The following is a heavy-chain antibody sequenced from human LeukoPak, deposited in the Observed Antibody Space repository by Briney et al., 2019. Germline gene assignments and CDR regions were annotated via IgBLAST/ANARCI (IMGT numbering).Heavy chain of an antibody. CDR1: GGSFSGYY. J-gene: IGHJ5*02. Sequence: SETLSLTCAVYGGSFSGYYWGWIRQPPGKGLEWIGEINHSGSTNSNPSLKSRVTISVDTSKNQFSMKLISVTAADTGVYYCARGLFRILWFGVGWFDPWGQGTLVTVSS. CDR3: ARGLFRILWFGVGWFDP. D-gene: IGHD3-10*01. V-gene: IGHV4-34*01. CDR2: INHSGST.